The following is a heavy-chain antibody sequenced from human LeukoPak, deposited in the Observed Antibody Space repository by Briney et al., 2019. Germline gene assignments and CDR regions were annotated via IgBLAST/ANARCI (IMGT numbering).Heavy chain of an antibody. V-gene: IGHV3-30*04. CDR1: GFTFSSYA. CDR2: ISYDGSNK. J-gene: IGHJ4*02. D-gene: IGHD6-19*01. Sequence: QPGGSLRLSCAASGFTFSSYAMHWVRQAPGKGLEWVAVISYDGSNKYYADSVKGRFTISRDNSKNTLYLQMNSLRAEDTAVYYCAKDSSSGWEADYWGQGTLVTVSS. CDR3: AKDSSSGWEADY.